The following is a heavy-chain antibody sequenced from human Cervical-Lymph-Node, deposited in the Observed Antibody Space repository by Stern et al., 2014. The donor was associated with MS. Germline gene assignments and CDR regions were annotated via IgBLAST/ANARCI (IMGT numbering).Heavy chain of an antibody. J-gene: IGHJ1*01. D-gene: IGHD5-18*01. CDR2: ICHSEGT. V-gene: IGHV4-34*01. CDR1: GGSSSGYY. Sequence: QVQLQQWGAGLLKPSETLSLTCVVYGGSSSGYYWSWIRQPPGKGLEWIGEICHSEGTTYNPSLRRRVTMSEDTSKKQFSLTLTSVTAADTAVYYCARGFRGAMVHKWGQGTLVVVS. CDR3: ARGFRGAMVHK.